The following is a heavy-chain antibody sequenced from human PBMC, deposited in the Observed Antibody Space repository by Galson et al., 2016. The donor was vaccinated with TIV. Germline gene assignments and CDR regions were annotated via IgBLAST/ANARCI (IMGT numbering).Heavy chain of an antibody. CDR2: IHPQNGGA. D-gene: IGHD2/OR15-2a*01. Sequence: SVKVSCKASGYSFTVYRVHWVRQAPGQGLEWMGWIHPQNGGANYAQKFQGRVTLTRDTSISTVYMELRRLKSDDTAVYFCTRRGGGAYTFDAVDIWSQGTMVTVSS. V-gene: IGHV1-2*02. J-gene: IGHJ3*02. CDR1: GYSFTVYR. CDR3: TRRGGGAYTFDAVDI.